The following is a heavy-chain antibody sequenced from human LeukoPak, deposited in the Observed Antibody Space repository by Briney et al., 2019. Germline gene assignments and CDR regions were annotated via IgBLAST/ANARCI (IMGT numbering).Heavy chain of an antibody. CDR2: ISSSGSTI. V-gene: IGHV3-11*04. CDR3: ARADSYGYIGVFDY. D-gene: IGHD5-18*01. Sequence: PGGSPRLSCAASGFTFSDYYMSWIRQAPGKGLEWVSYISSSGSTIYYADSVKGRFTISRDNAKNSLYLQMNSLRAEDTAVYYCARADSYGYIGVFDYWGQGTLVTVSS. CDR1: GFTFSDYY. J-gene: IGHJ4*02.